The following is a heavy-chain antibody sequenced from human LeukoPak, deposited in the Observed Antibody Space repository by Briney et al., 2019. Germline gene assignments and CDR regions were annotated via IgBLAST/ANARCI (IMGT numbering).Heavy chain of an antibody. Sequence: PSETLSLTCAVYGESLSGYYWSWIRQPPGKGLEWNGEINQSGTTNYNPSLKSRVTISVDTSKNQFSLKLNSVTAADTALYFCARGRRPPLIPTAIYYYYHMDVWGKGTMVTVSS. CDR2: INQSGTT. V-gene: IGHV4-34*01. J-gene: IGHJ6*03. CDR1: GESLSGYY. CDR3: ARGRRPPLIPTAIYYYYHMDV. D-gene: IGHD2-2*02.